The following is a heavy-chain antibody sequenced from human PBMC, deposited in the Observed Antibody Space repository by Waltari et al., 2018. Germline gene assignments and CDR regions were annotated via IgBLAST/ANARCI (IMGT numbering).Heavy chain of an antibody. V-gene: IGHV4-38-2*02. D-gene: IGHD6-13*01. CDR2: IYHSGST. J-gene: IGHJ4*02. Sequence: QVQLQESGPGLVKPSETLSLTCAVSGYSISSGYYWGWIRQPPGKGLEWIGSIYHSGSTYYNPSLKSRVTISVDTSKNQFSLKLSSVTAADTAVYYCARDSGSWYLDYWGQGTLVTVSS. CDR1: GYSISSGYY. CDR3: ARDSGSWYLDY.